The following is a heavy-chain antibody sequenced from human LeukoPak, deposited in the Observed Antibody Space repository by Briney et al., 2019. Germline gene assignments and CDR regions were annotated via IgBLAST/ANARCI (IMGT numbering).Heavy chain of an antibody. CDR3: ARTRFGELFDY. CDR2: ISAYNGNA. CDR1: GYTFTIYD. Sequence: GASVTVSCKASGYTFTIYDISWVRQAPGQGLEWMGWISAYNGNANYAQKLQGRVTMTTDTSTSTAYMELRSLRSDDTAVYYCARTRFGELFDYWGQGTLVTVSS. D-gene: IGHD3-10*01. J-gene: IGHJ4*02. V-gene: IGHV1-18*01.